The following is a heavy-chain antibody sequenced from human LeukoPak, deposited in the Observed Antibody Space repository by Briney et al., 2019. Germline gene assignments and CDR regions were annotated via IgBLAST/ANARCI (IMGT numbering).Heavy chain of an antibody. CDR3: AREYCSSTSCYFGYSYGPFDY. CDR2: ISSSSSYI. D-gene: IGHD2-2*01. CDR1: GFTVSSNY. V-gene: IGHV3-21*01. Sequence: GGSLRLSCAASGFTVSSNYMSWVRQAPGKGLEWVSSISSSSSYIYYADSVKGRFTISRDNAKNSLYLQMNSLRAEDTAVYYCAREYCSSTSCYFGYSYGPFDYWGQGTLVTVSS. J-gene: IGHJ4*02.